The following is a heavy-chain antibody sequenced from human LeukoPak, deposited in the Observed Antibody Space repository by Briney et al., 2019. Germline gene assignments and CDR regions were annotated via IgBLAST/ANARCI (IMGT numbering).Heavy chain of an antibody. V-gene: IGHV1-18*01. CDR3: ARDLPIAAGNNWFDP. CDR2: ISAYNGNT. J-gene: IGHJ5*02. Sequence: GASVKVSCKACGYTFTSYGISWVRQAPGQGLEWMGWISAYNGNTNYAQKLQGRVTMTTDTSTSTAYMELRSLRSDDTAVYYCARDLPIAAGNNWFDPWGQGTLVTVS. D-gene: IGHD6-13*01. CDR1: GYTFTSYG.